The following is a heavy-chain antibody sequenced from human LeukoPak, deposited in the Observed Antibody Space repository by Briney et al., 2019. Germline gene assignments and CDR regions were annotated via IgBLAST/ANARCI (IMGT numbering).Heavy chain of an antibody. D-gene: IGHD2-21*02. Sequence: PGRSLRLSCAASGFTFSSYGMPWVRQAPGKGLEWVAVIWYDGSNKYYADSVKGRFTISRDNSKNTLYLQMNSLRAEDTAVYYCARVSGTADYFDYWGQGTLVTVSS. J-gene: IGHJ4*02. CDR3: ARVSGTADYFDY. V-gene: IGHV3-33*01. CDR2: IWYDGSNK. CDR1: GFTFSSYG.